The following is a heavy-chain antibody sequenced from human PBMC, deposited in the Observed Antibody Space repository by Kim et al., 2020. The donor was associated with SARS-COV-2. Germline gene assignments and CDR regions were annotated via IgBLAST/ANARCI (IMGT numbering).Heavy chain of an antibody. D-gene: IGHD3-3*02. CDR2: ISGDGGST. CDR3: AKDILHFIHYYGMDV. J-gene: IGHJ6*02. V-gene: IGHV3-43*02. CDR1: GFTFDDYA. Sequence: GGSLRLSCAASGFTFDDYAMHWVRQAPGKGLEWVSLISGDGGSTYYADSVKGRFTISRDNSKNSLYLQMNSLRTEDTALYYCAKDILHFIHYYGMDVWGQGTTVTVSS.